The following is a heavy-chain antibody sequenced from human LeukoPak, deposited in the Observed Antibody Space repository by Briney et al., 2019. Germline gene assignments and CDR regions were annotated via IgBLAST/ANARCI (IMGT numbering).Heavy chain of an antibody. CDR2: LFNSGST. J-gene: IGHJ4*02. CDR3: AGDESIVGATTEDY. V-gene: IGHV4-59*01. D-gene: IGHD1-26*01. Sequence: SETLSLTCTVSGSSISTYYWSWIRQPPGKGLEWIGYLFNSGSTNYNPSLRSRVVMSADTSKNQFSLKLSSVTAADTAVYYCAGDESIVGATTEDYWGQGTLVTVSS. CDR1: GSSISTYY.